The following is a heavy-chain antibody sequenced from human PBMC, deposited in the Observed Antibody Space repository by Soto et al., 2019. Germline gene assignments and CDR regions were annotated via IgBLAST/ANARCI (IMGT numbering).Heavy chain of an antibody. D-gene: IGHD2-2*01. CDR2: ISSSGSTI. CDR1: GLTFSSYW. V-gene: IGHV3-48*03. J-gene: IGHJ5*02. Sequence: PGGSLRLSCAVSGLTFSSYWLTWVRQAPGKGLEWVSYISSSGSTIYYADSVKGRFTISRDNAKNSLYLQMNSLRAEDTAVYYCARDSRQNRFDPWGQGTLVTVSS. CDR3: ARDSRQNRFDP.